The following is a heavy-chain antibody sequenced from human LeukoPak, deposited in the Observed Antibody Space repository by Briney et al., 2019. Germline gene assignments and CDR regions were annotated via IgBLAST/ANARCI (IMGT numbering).Heavy chain of an antibody. CDR2: ISHSGSSI. J-gene: IGHJ4*02. D-gene: IGHD3-3*01. V-gene: IGHV3-23*01. CDR1: GFTFSNYL. Sequence: GGSLRLSCVASGFTFSNYLMNWVRQAPGKGLEWVSGISHSGSSIYYADSVKDRFTISRDNSKNTLYLQMNSLRAEDTAVYYCAKDYDFWSGGGFDYWGQGTLVTVSS. CDR3: AKDYDFWSGGGFDY.